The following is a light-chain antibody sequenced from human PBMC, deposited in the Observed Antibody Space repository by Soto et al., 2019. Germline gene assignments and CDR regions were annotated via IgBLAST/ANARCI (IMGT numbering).Light chain of an antibody. CDR1: SSNIGAGYD. CDR3: CSYAGSYTFV. V-gene: IGLV1-40*01. J-gene: IGLJ1*01. Sequence: QSVLTQPPSVSGAPGQGVTISCTGSSSNIGAGYDVHWYQQLPGTAPKLLIYTNSNRPSGVPDRISGSKSGTSASLAITGLQAEDEADYYCCSYAGSYTFVFAPGTKVTVL. CDR2: TNS.